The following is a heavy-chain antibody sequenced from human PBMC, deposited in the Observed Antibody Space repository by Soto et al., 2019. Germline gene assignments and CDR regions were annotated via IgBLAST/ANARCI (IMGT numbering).Heavy chain of an antibody. CDR3: AKEGKRVRGPDY. D-gene: IGHD3-10*01. Sequence: EVQLLESGGGLVQPGGSLRLSCATSRFTFSNYVLSWVRQTPGKGLEWVSAISGTGGSTYYADSVKGRFTISRDNSKNTLYVQMYSLRVEDTAVYYCAKEGKRVRGPDYWGQGTLVTVSS. CDR2: ISGTGGST. J-gene: IGHJ4*02. V-gene: IGHV3-23*01. CDR1: RFTFSNYV.